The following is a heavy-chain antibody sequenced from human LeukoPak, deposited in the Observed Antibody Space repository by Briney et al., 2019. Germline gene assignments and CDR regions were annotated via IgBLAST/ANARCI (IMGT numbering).Heavy chain of an antibody. CDR1: GFTFSNYW. D-gene: IGHD3-10*01. J-gene: IGHJ4*02. CDR2: IKEDGSEK. CDR3: ARDSGDRTVDY. Sequence: GGSLRLSCAASGFTFSNYWMSWVRQGPGKGLEWVANIKEDGSEKYYVDSVKGRFTISRDNAKNSLYLQMNSLRAEDTAVYYCARDSGDRTVDYWGQGTLVTVSS. V-gene: IGHV3-7*01.